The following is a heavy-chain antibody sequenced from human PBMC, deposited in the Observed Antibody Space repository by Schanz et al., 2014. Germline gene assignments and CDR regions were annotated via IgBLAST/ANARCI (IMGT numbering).Heavy chain of an antibody. CDR3: ARLSVAGRPHVNYWYFDL. CDR2: ISGRSGTT. J-gene: IGHJ2*01. CDR1: GFTFSNYA. D-gene: IGHD6-19*01. V-gene: IGHV3-23*04. Sequence: EVQLEESGGGLVQPGGSLRLSCAASGFTFSNYAMSWVRQAPGKGLEWVSTISGRSGTTNYADSVKGRFTISRDSSKNTLYLQMNSLRADDTAVYYCARLSVAGRPHVNYWYFDLWGRGTLVTVSS.